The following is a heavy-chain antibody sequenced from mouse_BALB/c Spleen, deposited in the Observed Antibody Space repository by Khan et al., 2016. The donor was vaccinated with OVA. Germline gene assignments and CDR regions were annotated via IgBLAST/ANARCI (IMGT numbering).Heavy chain of an antibody. J-gene: IGHJ3*01. V-gene: IGHV9-3*02. CDR3: ARGNYYGSNSWFAY. CDR2: INTNTGEP. D-gene: IGHD1-1*01. CDR1: GYTFTNYG. Sequence: QIQFVQSGPELKKPGETVKISCKASGYTFTNYGINWVKQAPGKGLKWMGWINTNTGEPTYAEEFKGRFAFSLETSASTAYLQLNNLKNEDTATYFCARGNYYGSNSWFAYWGQGTLVTVSA.